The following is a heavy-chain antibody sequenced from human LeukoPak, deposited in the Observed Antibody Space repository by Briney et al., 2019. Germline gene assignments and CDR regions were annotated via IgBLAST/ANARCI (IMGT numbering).Heavy chain of an antibody. V-gene: IGHV3-30-3*01. Sequence: GGSLRLSCAASGFTFSSYAMHWVRQAPGKGLEWVAVISCDGSNKYYADSVKGRFTISRDNSKNTLYLQMNSLRAEDTAVYYCARDSISDYWGQGTLVTVSS. CDR1: GFTFSSYA. D-gene: IGHD2-21*01. CDR2: ISCDGSNK. J-gene: IGHJ4*02. CDR3: ARDSISDY.